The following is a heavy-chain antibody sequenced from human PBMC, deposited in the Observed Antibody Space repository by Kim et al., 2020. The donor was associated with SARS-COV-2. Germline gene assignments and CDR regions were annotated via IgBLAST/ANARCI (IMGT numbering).Heavy chain of an antibody. V-gene: IGHV4-34*01. Sequence: SLTRRVTISVDTSKNQFPLKLSSVTAADTAVYYCASWDGEFWSGQGGFDYWGQGTLVTVSS. J-gene: IGHJ4*02. CDR3: ASWDGEFWSGQGGFDY. D-gene: IGHD3-3*01.